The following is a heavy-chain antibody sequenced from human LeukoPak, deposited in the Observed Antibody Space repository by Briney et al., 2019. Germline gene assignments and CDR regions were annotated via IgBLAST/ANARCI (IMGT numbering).Heavy chain of an antibody. D-gene: IGHD6-13*01. Sequence: TGGSLRLSCAASGFTFSSYSMNWVRQAPGKGLEWVSSISSSSSYIYYADSVKGRFTISRDNAKNSLYLQMNSLRAEDTAVYYCARVGIAAAVGAFDIWGQGTMVTVSS. CDR1: GFTFSSYS. J-gene: IGHJ3*02. CDR2: ISSSSSYI. CDR3: ARVGIAAAVGAFDI. V-gene: IGHV3-21*01.